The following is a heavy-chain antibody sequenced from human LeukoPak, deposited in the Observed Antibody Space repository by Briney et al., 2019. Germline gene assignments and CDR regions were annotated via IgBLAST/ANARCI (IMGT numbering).Heavy chain of an antibody. Sequence: PSQTLSLTCTVSGGSISSGGYFWPWIRQPPGKGLEWIGYMSQSGSTYYNPSLKSRVTMSVDTSKNQFSLKLSSVTAADTAVYFCARARSGLDYWGQGTLVTVSS. CDR1: GGSISSGGYF. V-gene: IGHV4-30-2*01. J-gene: IGHJ4*02. CDR2: MSQSGST. D-gene: IGHD6-25*01. CDR3: ARARSGLDY.